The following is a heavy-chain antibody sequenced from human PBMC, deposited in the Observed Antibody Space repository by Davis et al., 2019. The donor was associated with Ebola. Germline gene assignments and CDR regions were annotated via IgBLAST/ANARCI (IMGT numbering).Heavy chain of an antibody. CDR3: ARHAVAGTRWIAP. Sequence: SETLSLTCTVSGGSISSYYWSWIRQPPGKGLEWIGEINHSGSTNYNPSLKSRVTISVDTSKNQFSLKLSSVTAADTAVYYCARHAVAGTRWIAPWGQGTLVTVSS. V-gene: IGHV4-34*01. CDR1: GGSISSYY. D-gene: IGHD6-19*01. CDR2: INHSGST. J-gene: IGHJ5*02.